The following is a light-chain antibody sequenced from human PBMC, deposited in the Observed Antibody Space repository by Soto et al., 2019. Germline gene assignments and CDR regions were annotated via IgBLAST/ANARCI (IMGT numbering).Light chain of an antibody. CDR1: QSVSSY. V-gene: IGKV3-15*01. CDR3: QQYNQWPGT. J-gene: IGKJ1*01. Sequence: EIVLTQSPATLSLSPGERATLYCRASQSVSSYLAWYQQKPGQAPRLLIYGASSRATGVPVRFSGSGSGVAFTLTISGLQSEDFAVYHCQQYNQWPGTFGQGTKVDI. CDR2: GAS.